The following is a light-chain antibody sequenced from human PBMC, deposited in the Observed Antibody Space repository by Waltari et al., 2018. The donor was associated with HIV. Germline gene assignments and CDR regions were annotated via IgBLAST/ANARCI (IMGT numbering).Light chain of an antibody. CDR3: QQYYAPPLT. J-gene: IGKJ4*01. CDR1: QSVFYTSNNKNF. CDR2: WAS. Sequence: DIVMTQSPKYLSVSLHETATINCKSSQSVFYTSNNKNFLAWFQQKPRQPPNLIIYWASTRESGFPDRFVGSGSGSHFTLTITDFQAEDVALYYCQQYYAPPLTFGGGTRVDI. V-gene: IGKV4-1*01.